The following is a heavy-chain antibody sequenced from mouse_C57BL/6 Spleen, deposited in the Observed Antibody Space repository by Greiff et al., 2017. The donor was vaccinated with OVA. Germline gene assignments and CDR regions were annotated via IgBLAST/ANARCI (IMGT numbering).Heavy chain of an antibody. Sequence: VKLMESGGGLVKPGGSLKLSCAASGFTFSSYAMSWVRQTPEKRLEWVATISDGGSYTYYPDNVKGRFPISRDNAKNNLYLQMSHLKSEDTAMYYCARGTGGYWGQGTTLTVSS. J-gene: IGHJ2*01. CDR2: ISDGGSYT. CDR3: ARGTGGY. CDR1: GFTFSSYA. D-gene: IGHD4-1*01. V-gene: IGHV5-4*03.